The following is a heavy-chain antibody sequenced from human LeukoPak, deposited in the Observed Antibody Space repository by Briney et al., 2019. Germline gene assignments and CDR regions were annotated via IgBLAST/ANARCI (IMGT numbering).Heavy chain of an antibody. CDR1: EFSVGSNY. CDR2: IYSGGST. D-gene: IGHD1-26*01. CDR3: ARGPSGNHNT. J-gene: IGHJ4*02. Sequence: GGSLRLSCAASEFSVGSNYMTWVRQAPGKGLEWVSLIYSGGSTYYADSVKGRFTISRDNSKNTLYLQMNSLRAEDTAVYYCARGPSGNHNTGGQGTLVPVSS. V-gene: IGHV3-66*01.